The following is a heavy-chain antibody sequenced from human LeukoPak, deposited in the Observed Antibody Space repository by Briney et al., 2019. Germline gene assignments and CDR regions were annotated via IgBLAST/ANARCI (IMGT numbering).Heavy chain of an antibody. J-gene: IGHJ4*02. V-gene: IGHV1-2*02. CDR3: ARDLVVVTAICDY. CDR1: GYTFTGYY. D-gene: IGHD2-21*02. Sequence: GASVKVSCKASGYTFTGYYMHWVRQAPGQGLEWMGRINPNSGGTNYAQKFQGRVTVTRDTSINTAYMELSRLRSDDTAVYYCARDLVVVTAICDYWGQGTLVTVSS. CDR2: INPNSGGT.